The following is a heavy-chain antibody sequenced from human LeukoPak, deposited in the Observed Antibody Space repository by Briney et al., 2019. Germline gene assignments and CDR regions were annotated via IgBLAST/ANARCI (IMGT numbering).Heavy chain of an antibody. CDR2: IYHSGST. V-gene: IGHV4-30-2*01. CDR1: GGSISGGGYS. CDR3: ARAESIVAAGNDAFDI. J-gene: IGHJ3*02. Sequence: SETLSLTCAVSGGSISGGGYSWSWIRQPPGKGLEWIGYIYHSGSTYYNPSLKSRVTISVDRSKNQFSLKLSSVTAADTAVYYCARAESIVAAGNDAFDIWGQGTMVTVSS. D-gene: IGHD6-13*01.